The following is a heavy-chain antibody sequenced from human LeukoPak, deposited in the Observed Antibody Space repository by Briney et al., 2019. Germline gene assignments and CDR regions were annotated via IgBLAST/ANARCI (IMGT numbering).Heavy chain of an antibody. D-gene: IGHD3-22*01. CDR3: ARGFYDSYPPFDY. Sequence: GGSLRLFCAASGFTFSSYSMSWVRQTPGKGLEWVSSLSGSGGSTYYADSAQGRFTISRDNSKNTLYLQMNSLRAEDTAVYYCARGFYDSYPPFDYWGRGTLVTVSS. J-gene: IGHJ4*02. CDR2: LSGSGGST. CDR1: GFTFSSYS. V-gene: IGHV3-23*01.